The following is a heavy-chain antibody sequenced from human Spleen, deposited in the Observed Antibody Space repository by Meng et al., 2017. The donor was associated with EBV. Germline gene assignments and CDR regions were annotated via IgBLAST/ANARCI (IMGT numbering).Heavy chain of an antibody. CDR2: LIPDFGTP. CDR1: GGAFRYSA. CDR3: ARESGRGYTPDF. Sequence: VQLVRSGAEGKKPGSTVKGSCKASGGAFRYSAISWVRQAPGQGLEWMGGLIPDFGTPDYAPNYQDRVTIPADESTSTAYMELNSLTTEDTAIYYCARESGRGYTPDFWGQGTLVTVSS. D-gene: IGHD3-10*01. J-gene: IGHJ4*02. V-gene: IGHV1-69*01.